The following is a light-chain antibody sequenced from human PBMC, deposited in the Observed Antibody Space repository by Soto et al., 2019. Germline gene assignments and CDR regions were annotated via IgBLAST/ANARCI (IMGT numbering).Light chain of an antibody. CDR2: AAS. CDR1: HDISNY. J-gene: IGKJ3*01. Sequence: DVQITKSPSSLSASVGDRVTTTCRASHDISNYVAWLQQKPGKAPKLLIYAASTLQPGVPSRFSGGGSGVDFTLTISSLQPEDVATYYCQKHNTVPLTFGPGTKVDIK. CDR3: QKHNTVPLT. V-gene: IGKV1-27*01.